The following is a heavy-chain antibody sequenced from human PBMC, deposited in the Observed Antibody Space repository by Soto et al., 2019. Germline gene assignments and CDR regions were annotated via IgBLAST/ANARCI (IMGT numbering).Heavy chain of an antibody. CDR1: GYSFTSYW. CDR2: IDPSDSYT. V-gene: IGHV5-10-1*01. J-gene: IGHJ4*02. D-gene: IGHD3-22*01. Sequence: LGESLKISCKGSGYSFTSYWISWVRQMPGKGLEWMGRIDPSDSYTNYSPSFQGHVTISADKSISTAYLQWSSLKASDTAMYYCACTHYYDSSGSPGSRCLFRWGQGTLVTVSS. CDR3: ACTHYYDSSGSPGSRCLFR.